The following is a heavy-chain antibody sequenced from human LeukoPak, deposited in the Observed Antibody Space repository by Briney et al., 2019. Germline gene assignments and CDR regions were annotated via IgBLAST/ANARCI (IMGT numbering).Heavy chain of an antibody. CDR2: INHSGST. V-gene: IGHV4-34*01. CDR3: ARLTLYYDFWSGYYKSYYFDY. J-gene: IGHJ4*02. CDR1: GGSFSGYY. D-gene: IGHD3-3*01. Sequence: SETLSLTCAVYGGSFSGYYWSWIRQPPGKGLEWIGEINHSGSTNYNPSLKSRVTISVDTSKNQFSLKLSSVTAADTAVYYRARLTLYYDFWSGYYKSYYFDYWGQGTLVTVSS.